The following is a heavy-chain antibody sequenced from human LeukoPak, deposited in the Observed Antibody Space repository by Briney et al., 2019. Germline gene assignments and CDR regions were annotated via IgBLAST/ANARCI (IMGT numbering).Heavy chain of an antibody. CDR3: AKDGVAAAVGGGYFDY. CDR1: GFTFSSYG. Sequence: EPGGSLRLSCAASGFTFSSYGMHWVRQAPGKGLEWVAFIRYDGSNKYYADSVKGRFTISRDNSKNTLYLQMNSLRAEDTAVYYCAKDGVAAAVGGGYFDYWGQGTLVTVSS. D-gene: IGHD6-13*01. V-gene: IGHV3-30*02. CDR2: IRYDGSNK. J-gene: IGHJ4*02.